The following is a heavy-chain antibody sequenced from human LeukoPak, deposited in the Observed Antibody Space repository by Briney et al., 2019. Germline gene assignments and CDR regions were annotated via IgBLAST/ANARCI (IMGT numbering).Heavy chain of an antibody. Sequence: SSETLSLTCTVSGGSISSYYWSWLRQPPGKGLEWIGYIYYSGSTNYKPSLKSRVTISVDTSKNQFSLKLSSVTAADTAVFYCARVLRGGNSGYAFDIWGQGTMVTVSS. CDR3: ARVLRGGNSGYAFDI. CDR1: GGSISSYY. CDR2: IYYSGST. J-gene: IGHJ3*02. D-gene: IGHD4-23*01. V-gene: IGHV4-59*01.